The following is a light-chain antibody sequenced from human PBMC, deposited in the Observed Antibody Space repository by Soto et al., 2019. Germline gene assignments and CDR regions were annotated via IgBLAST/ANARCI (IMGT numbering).Light chain of an antibody. CDR1: GRDIGAYDY. CDR3: SSYTTSYFYV. V-gene: IGLV2-14*01. Sequence: QSVLTQPASVSGSPGQSITISCTGSGRDIGAYDYVSWYQQRPGKAPKLLIYGVKNRPSGVSYRFSASKSAFTASLTISGLQAEDEANYYSSSYTTSYFYVFGPGTKVTVL. J-gene: IGLJ1*01. CDR2: GVK.